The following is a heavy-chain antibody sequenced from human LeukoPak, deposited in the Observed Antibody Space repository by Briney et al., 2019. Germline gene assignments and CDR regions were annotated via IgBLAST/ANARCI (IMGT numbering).Heavy chain of an antibody. CDR1: GASINIRYHY. D-gene: IGHD2-2*01. CDR2: MDYTGET. J-gene: IGHJ4*02. Sequence: SETLSLTCTVSGASINIRYHYWGWIRQSPGKGLEWIGSMDYTGETYYSPSLKSRVTISVDTSKNQFSLKLSSVTAADTAVYYCARLKGYCSSTSCYARFDYWGQGTLVTVSS. V-gene: IGHV4-39*07. CDR3: ARLKGYCSSTSCYARFDY.